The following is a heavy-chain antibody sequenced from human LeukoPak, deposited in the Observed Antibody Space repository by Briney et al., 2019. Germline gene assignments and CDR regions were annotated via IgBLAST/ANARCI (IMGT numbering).Heavy chain of an antibody. D-gene: IGHD3-22*01. CDR2: IYSGGST. V-gene: IGHV3-53*01. Sequence: GGSLRLSCAASGFTVSSNYMSWVRQAPGKGLEWVSVIYSGGSTYYADSVKGRFTISRDNSKSTLYLQMNSLRAEDMAVYYCASGYDSSGEQYDYWGQGTLVTVSS. J-gene: IGHJ4*02. CDR1: GFTVSSNY. CDR3: ASGYDSSGEQYDY.